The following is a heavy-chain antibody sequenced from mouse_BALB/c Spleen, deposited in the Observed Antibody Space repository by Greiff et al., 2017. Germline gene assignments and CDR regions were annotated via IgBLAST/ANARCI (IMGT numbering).Heavy chain of an antibody. CDR3: ARLDYRYDVSYWYFDV. D-gene: IGHD2-14*01. V-gene: IGHV1-81*01. Sequence: VQLQQSGPELVKPGASVKMSCKASGYTFTDYVISWVKQSTGQGLEWIGEIYPGSGSTYYNEKFKGKATLTADKSSNTAYMQLRSLTSEDSAVYFCARLDYRYDVSYWYFDVWGAGTTVTVSS. J-gene: IGHJ1*01. CDR2: IYPGSGST. CDR1: GYTFTDYV.